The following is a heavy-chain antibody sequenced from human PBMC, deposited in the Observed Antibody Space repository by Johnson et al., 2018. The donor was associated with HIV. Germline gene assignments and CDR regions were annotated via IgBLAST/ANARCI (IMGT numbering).Heavy chain of an antibody. CDR3: ARGGWGDAFDI. V-gene: IGHV3-11*04. Sequence: QVQLVESGGGLVKPGGSLRLSCAASGFTFSDYYMNWIRQAPGKGLDWVSYISTSGSTIYYADSLKGRFTISRDNSKNTLYLQMNSLRAEDTAVYCCARGGWGDAFDIWGQGTMVTVSS. J-gene: IGHJ3*02. CDR1: GFTFSDYY. CDR2: ISTSGSTI. D-gene: IGHD3-16*01.